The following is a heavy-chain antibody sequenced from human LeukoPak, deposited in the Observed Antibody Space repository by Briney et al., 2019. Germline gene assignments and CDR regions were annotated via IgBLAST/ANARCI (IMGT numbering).Heavy chain of an antibody. J-gene: IGHJ4*02. CDR3: ARDKSGNSGWYSYFDY. D-gene: IGHD6-19*01. V-gene: IGHV1-46*01. CDR2: INPSGGST. CDR1: GYTFTSYY. Sequence: WASVKVSCKASGYTFTSYYMHWVRQAPGQGLEWMGIINPSGGSTSYAQKFQGRVTMTRDTSTSTVYMELSRLRSDDTAVYYCARDKSGNSGWYSYFDYWGQGTLVTVSS.